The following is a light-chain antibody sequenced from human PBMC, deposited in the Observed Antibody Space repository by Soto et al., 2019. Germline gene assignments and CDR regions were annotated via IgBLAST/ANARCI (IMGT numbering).Light chain of an antibody. CDR1: QSVSSSY. CDR3: QHCGTSAL. V-gene: IGKV3-20*01. CDR2: DAS. J-gene: IGKJ3*01. Sequence: EIVLTQSPGTLSLSPGERATLSCRASQSVSSSYLAWYQQKPGQAPRLLIYDASRATGIPDRISGSGSGTDFTLTITRLEPEDFAVYYWQHCGTSALFGPGTKVDI.